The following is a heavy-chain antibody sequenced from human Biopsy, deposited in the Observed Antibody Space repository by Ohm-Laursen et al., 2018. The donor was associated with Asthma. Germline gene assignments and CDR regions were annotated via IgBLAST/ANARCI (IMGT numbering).Heavy chain of an antibody. V-gene: IGHV4-39*01. CDR1: SGSGGYMRSGNYY. CDR2: IYYSGTT. CDR3: ARHWDWGSFFDY. D-gene: IGHD7-27*01. Sequence: SETLSLTCSLSSGSGGYMRSGNYYWGWIRQPPGKGLEWIGSIYYSGTTYYNPSLESRVTVSADTSKNHFSLKLSSVTAADTAVYYCARHWDWGSFFDYWGQGTPVTVSS. J-gene: IGHJ4*02.